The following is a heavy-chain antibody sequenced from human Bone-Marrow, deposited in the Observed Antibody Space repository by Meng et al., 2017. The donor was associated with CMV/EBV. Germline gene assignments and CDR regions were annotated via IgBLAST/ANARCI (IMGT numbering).Heavy chain of an antibody. CDR3: ASLSFWSGYYGSPGPYYYYGMDV. J-gene: IGHJ6*02. D-gene: IGHD3-3*01. CDR2: ISSSSSYI. Sequence: GESLKISCAASGFTFSDYYMNWVRQAPGKGLEWVSSISSSSSYIYYADSVKGRFTISRDNAKNSLYLQMNSLRAEDTAVYYCASLSFWSGYYGSPGPYYYYGMDVWGQGTTVTV. CDR1: GFTFSDYY. V-gene: IGHV3-21*01.